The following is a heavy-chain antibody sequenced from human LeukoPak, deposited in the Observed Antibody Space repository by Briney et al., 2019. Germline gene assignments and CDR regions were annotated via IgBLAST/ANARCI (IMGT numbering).Heavy chain of an antibody. CDR1: GGSISSSSYY. V-gene: IGHV4-39*01. D-gene: IGHD4-17*01. Sequence: SEILSLTCTVSGGSISSSSYYWGWIRQPPGKGLEWIGSIYYSGSTYYNPSLKSRVTISVDTSKNQFSLKLSSVTAADTAVYYCARPKTTVTTPDYWGQGTLVTVSS. CDR3: ARPKTTVTTPDY. CDR2: IYYSGST. J-gene: IGHJ4*02.